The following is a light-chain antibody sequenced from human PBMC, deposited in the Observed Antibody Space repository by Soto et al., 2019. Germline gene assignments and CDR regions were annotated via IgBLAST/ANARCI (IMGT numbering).Light chain of an antibody. CDR1: QSISTW. J-gene: IGKJ4*01. Sequence: DIQMTQSPSSLSASVGDRVSITCRASQSISTWVAWYQQRPGKAPNLLIFDASTLKSGVPSRFSGSGSGTEFTLTISSLQPEDFATYYCQQLNSYPLTFGGGTTGDIK. V-gene: IGKV1-5*01. CDR2: DAS. CDR3: QQLNSYPLT.